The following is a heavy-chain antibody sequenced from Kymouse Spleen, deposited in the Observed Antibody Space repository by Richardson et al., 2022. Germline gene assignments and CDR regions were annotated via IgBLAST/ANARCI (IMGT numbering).Heavy chain of an antibody. Sequence: EVQLVQSGAEVKKPGESLKISCKGSGYSFTSYWIGWVRQMPGKGLEWMGIIYPGDSDTRYSPSFQGQVTISADKSISTAYLQWSSLKASDTAMYYCARSSITGTTYYYYYGMDVWGQGTTVTVSS. CDR2: IYPGDSDT. D-gene: IGHD1-7*01. CDR1: GYSFTSYW. V-gene: IGHV5-51*01. CDR3: ARSSITGTTYYYYYGMDV. J-gene: IGHJ6*02.